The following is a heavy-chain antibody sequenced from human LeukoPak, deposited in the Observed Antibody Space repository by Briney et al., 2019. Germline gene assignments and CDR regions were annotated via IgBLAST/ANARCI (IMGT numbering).Heavy chain of an antibody. CDR1: GFTVSSNY. CDR2: IYSGGST. Sequence: GGSLRLSCAASGFTVSSNYMSWVRQAPGKGLEWVSVIYSGGSTYYADSVKGRFTTSRHNSKNTLYLQMNSLRAEDTAVYYCARESWSNYGMDVWGQGTTVTVSS. D-gene: IGHD2-15*01. CDR3: ARESWSNYGMDV. V-gene: IGHV3-53*04. J-gene: IGHJ6*02.